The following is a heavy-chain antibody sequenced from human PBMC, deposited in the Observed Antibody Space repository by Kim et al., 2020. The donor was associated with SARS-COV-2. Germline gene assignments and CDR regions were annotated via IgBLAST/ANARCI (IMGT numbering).Heavy chain of an antibody. CDR1: GGSISSYY. V-gene: IGHV4-59*01. CDR2: IYYSGST. J-gene: IGHJ3*02. D-gene: IGHD3-22*01. CDR3: ARVAFLRNYYDSSGRVYAFDI. Sequence: SETLSLTCTVSGGSISSYYWSWIRQPPGKGLEWIGYIYYSGSTNYNPSLKSRVTISVDTSKNQFSLKLSSVTAADTAVYYCARVAFLRNYYDSSGRVYAFDIWGQGTMVTVSS.